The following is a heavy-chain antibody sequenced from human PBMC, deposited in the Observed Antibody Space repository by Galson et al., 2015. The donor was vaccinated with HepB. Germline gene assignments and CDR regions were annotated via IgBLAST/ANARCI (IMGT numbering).Heavy chain of an antibody. CDR3: ARGYSDFWSGYDY. V-gene: IGHV1-2*04. Sequence: SVKVSCKASGYTFTGYYTHWVRQAPGQGLEWMGWINPNSGGTNYAQKFQGWVTMTRDTSISTAYMELSRLRSDDTAVYYCARGYSDFWSGYDYWGQGTLVTVSS. D-gene: IGHD3-3*01. J-gene: IGHJ4*02. CDR2: INPNSGGT. CDR1: GYTFTGYY.